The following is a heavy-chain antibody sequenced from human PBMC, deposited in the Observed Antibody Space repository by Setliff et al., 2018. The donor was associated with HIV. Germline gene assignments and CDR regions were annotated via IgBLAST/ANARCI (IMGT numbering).Heavy chain of an antibody. CDR3: ARGARGYSYG. CDR2: IKQDGSEK. Sequence: GGSLRLSCAASGFTFSHAWMSWVRQAPGKGLERVANIKQDGSEKYYVESVKGRFTISRDNANNSLYLQMNSLRAEDTAVYYCARGARGYSYGWGQGTLVTVSS. CDR1: GFTFSHAW. J-gene: IGHJ4*02. V-gene: IGHV3-7*01. D-gene: IGHD5-18*01.